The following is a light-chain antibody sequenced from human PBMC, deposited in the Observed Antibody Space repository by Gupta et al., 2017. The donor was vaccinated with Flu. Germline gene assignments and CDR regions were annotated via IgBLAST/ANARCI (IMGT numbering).Light chain of an antibody. J-gene: IGKJ4*01. CDR1: QVLSNW. Sequence: DMQMTQPPPSLSASVGDRVTIPPRRSQVLSNWLAWSQQKPGKAPKLLIYAISVLQTGVPSRFSVSGSGTEFTLTISSLQPEDYATYYYQQANSCPLLTFGGGTKVEIK. CDR3: QQANSCPLLT. CDR2: AIS. V-gene: IGKV1D-12*01.